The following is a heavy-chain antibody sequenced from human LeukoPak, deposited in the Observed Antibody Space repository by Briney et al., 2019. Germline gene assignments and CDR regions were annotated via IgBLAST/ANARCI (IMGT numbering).Heavy chain of an antibody. D-gene: IGHD2-21*01. V-gene: IGHV3-66*01. Sequence: GGSLRLSWAASGFTFSTYVMSWGRQAPGKGLEWVSVISSGGSPYYADSVKDSFTISRDNSKNTLHLHMNSLRAEDTAVYYCAGGLGDNDNWGQGTLVTVSS. CDR1: GFTFSTYV. CDR3: AGGLGDNDN. J-gene: IGHJ4*02. CDR2: ISSGGSP.